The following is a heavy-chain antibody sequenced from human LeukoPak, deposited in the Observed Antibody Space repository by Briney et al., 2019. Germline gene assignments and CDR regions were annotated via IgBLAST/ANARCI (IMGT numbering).Heavy chain of an antibody. CDR2: ISGSGGST. CDR1: GFTFSSYA. Sequence: PGGYLRLSCAASGFTFSSYAMSWVRQAPGKGLEWVSAISGSGGSTYYADSVKGRFTISRDNSKNTLYLQMNSLRAEDTAVYYCAKHAAVVVVIASDYWGQGTLVTVSS. V-gene: IGHV3-23*01. D-gene: IGHD3-22*01. J-gene: IGHJ4*02. CDR3: AKHAAVVVVIASDY.